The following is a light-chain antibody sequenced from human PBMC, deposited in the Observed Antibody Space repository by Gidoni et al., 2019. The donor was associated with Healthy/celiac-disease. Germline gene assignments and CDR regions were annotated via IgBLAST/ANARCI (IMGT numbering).Light chain of an antibody. CDR2: WAS. CDR3: QQYYSTPLT. CDR1: QSVLYSSNNKNY. J-gene: IGKJ4*01. Sequence: DIVMTQSPDSLAGSLGERATINCKSSQSVLYSSNNKNYLAWYQQKPGHPPKLLIYWASTRESGVPDRFSGSGSGTDFTLTISSLQAEDVAVYYCQQYYSTPLTFGGGTKVEIK. V-gene: IGKV4-1*01.